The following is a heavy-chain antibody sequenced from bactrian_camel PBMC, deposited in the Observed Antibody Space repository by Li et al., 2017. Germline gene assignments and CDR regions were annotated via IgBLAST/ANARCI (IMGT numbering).Heavy chain of an antibody. J-gene: IGHJ4*01. V-gene: IGHV3S68*01. CDR2: ISIDGTT. CDR1: GATYSRRC. CDR3: ATYETAIHAVGWRTGYNLRVRD. Sequence: HVQLVESGGGSVQVGGSLILSCTFSGATYSRRCMAWFRQSPHTSWLERERVARISIDGTTTYADFVKGRSTISRDNAKSTVYLQMSDLKPEDTAVYYCATYETAIHAVGWRTGYNLRVRDGGQGTQVTVS. D-gene: IGHD1*01.